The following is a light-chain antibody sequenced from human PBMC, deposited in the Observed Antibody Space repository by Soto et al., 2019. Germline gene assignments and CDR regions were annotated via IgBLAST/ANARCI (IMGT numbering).Light chain of an antibody. V-gene: IGKV3-20*01. CDR2: GAS. CDR1: QSVSSNY. Sequence: EIVLTQSPGTLSLSPGERATLSCRASQSVSSNYLAWYQQQPGQAPRLLIYGASRGAVGIPDRFSGSGSRTDFTLPIGRLEPEDFAVYFCQQYGRSPMFTFGQGTKLEVK. CDR3: QQYGRSPMFT. J-gene: IGKJ2*01.